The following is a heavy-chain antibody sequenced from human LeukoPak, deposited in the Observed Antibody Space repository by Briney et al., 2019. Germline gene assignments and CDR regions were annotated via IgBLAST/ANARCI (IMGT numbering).Heavy chain of an antibody. Sequence: ASVKVSCKASGFTFTRYYMHWVRQAPAQRLEWMGIINPSGGSTSYAQKFQGRVTMTRDTSTSTVYMELSSLRSEDTGVYYCTRETSSRYFDFWGQGTLVTVSS. J-gene: IGHJ4*02. CDR1: GFTFTRYY. CDR2: INPSGGST. CDR3: TRETSSRYFDF. V-gene: IGHV1-46*01.